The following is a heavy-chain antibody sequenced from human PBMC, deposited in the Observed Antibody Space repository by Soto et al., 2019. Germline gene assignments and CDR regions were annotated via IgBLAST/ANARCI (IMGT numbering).Heavy chain of an antibody. CDR2: ISGSGGST. CDR1: GFTFSSYA. Sequence: EVQLLESGGGLVQPGGSLRLSCAASGFTFSSYAMSWVRQAPGKGLEWVSAISGSGGSTYYADSVKGRFTISRDNSKNTLYLQMNILRAEDTAVYYCAKRITIFGVVISLPYYYGMDVWGQGTTVTFSS. CDR3: AKRITIFGVVISLPYYYGMDV. J-gene: IGHJ6*02. V-gene: IGHV3-23*01. D-gene: IGHD3-3*01.